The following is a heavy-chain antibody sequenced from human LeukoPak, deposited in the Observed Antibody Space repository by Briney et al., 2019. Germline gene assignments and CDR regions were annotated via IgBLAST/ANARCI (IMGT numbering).Heavy chain of an antibody. J-gene: IGHJ4*02. CDR2: ISGDGGST. Sequence: PGGSLRLSCAASGFTFDDYAMHWVRRAPGKGLEWVSLISGDGGSTYYADSVKGRFTISRDNSKNSLYLQMNSLRTEDTALYYCAKDNSHLVSRLLGLGYYFDYWGQGTLVTVSS. CDR3: AKDNSHLVSRLLGLGYYFDY. V-gene: IGHV3-43*02. CDR1: GFTFDDYA. D-gene: IGHD2/OR15-2a*01.